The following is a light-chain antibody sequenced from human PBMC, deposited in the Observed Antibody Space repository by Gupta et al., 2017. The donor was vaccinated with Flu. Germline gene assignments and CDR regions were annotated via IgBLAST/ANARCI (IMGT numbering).Light chain of an antibody. J-gene: IGKJ4*01. V-gene: IGKV3-20*01. Sequence: ERDTLSCRASQSLSKNYVAWYQQKPGQSPRLLIYGASSRATGIADRFGGSGSGTDFTLTISGLEAEDFAVYYCQQYDTSPLTFGGGTKVEIK. CDR2: GAS. CDR3: QQYDTSPLT. CDR1: QSLSKNY.